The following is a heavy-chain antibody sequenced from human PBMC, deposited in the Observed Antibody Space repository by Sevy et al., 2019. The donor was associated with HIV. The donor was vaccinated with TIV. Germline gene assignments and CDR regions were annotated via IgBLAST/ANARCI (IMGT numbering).Heavy chain of an antibody. V-gene: IGHV3-21*01. CDR3: ARAAYYCSTTSCYIDF. D-gene: IGHD2-2*02. J-gene: IGHJ4*01. Sequence: GGSLRLSCAASGFTFSTYTMNWVRQAPGKGLEWVSSISSSSSYIYYADSVKGRFTISRDNAKNSLYLHMNSLRVEDTAVSYCARAAYYCSTTSCYIDFWGQGTPVTVSS. CDR2: ISSSSSYI. CDR1: GFTFSTYT.